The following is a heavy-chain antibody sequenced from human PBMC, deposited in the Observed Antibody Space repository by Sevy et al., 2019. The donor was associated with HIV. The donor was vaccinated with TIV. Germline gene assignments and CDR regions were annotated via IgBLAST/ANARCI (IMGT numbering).Heavy chain of an antibody. V-gene: IGHV3-30*18. CDR3: AKGLHYGSGSYYGGTDY. D-gene: IGHD3-10*01. CDR2: ILYDGSNE. Sequence: GGSLRLSCAASGFTFNGYGMHWVRQAPGKGLEWVAVILYDGSNEYYADSVKGRFTISRDNSKNTVYLQMNRLRTEDTAVYYCAKGLHYGSGSYYGGTDYWGQGTPVTVSS. CDR1: GFTFNGYG. J-gene: IGHJ4*02.